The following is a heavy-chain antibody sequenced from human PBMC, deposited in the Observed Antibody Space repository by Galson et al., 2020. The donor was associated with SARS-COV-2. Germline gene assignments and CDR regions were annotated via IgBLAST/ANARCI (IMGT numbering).Heavy chain of an antibody. Sequence: SETLSLTCTVSGGPISSYYWSWIRQPPGKGLEWIGYIYYSGSTNYNPSLKSRVTISVDTSKNQFSLKLSSVTAADTAVYYCATSARYGDYESGMDVWGQGTTVTVSS. D-gene: IGHD4-17*01. V-gene: IGHV4-59*01. CDR3: ATSARYGDYESGMDV. CDR2: IYYSGST. CDR1: GGPISSYY. J-gene: IGHJ6*02.